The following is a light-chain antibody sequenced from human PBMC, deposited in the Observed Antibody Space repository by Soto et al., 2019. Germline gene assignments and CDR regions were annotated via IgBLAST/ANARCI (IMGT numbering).Light chain of an antibody. V-gene: IGKV3-20*01. Sequence: EIVLTQSPGTLSLSPGERATLSCRASQSVSSIYLAWYQQKPGQAPRLLIYGASSRATGIPDRFSGRGSGTDFTLSISRLEPEDLAVYYCQQYGSSRWTFGQGNKVEI. CDR2: GAS. J-gene: IGKJ1*01. CDR1: QSVSSIY. CDR3: QQYGSSRWT.